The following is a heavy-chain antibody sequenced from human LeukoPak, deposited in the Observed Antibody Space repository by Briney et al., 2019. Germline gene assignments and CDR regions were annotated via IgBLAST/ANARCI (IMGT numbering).Heavy chain of an antibody. V-gene: IGHV1-69*13. CDR2: IIPIFGTA. J-gene: IGHJ3*02. D-gene: IGHD2-21*02. CDR1: GGTFSSYA. CDR3: ARGGRAYCGGDCLYDAFDI. Sequence: SVKVSCKASGGTFSSYAVSWVRQAPGQGLEWMGGIIPIFGTANYARKFQGRVTITADESTSTAYMELSSLRSEDTAVYYCARGGRAYCGGDCLYDAFDIWGQGTMVTVSS.